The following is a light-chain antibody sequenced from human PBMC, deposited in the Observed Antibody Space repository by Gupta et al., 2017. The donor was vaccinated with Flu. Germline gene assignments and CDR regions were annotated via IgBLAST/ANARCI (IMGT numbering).Light chain of an antibody. CDR1: QSIGGSY. V-gene: IGKV3-20*01. Sequence: ELVLTQSPGTLSLSPGEGATLSCRAGQSIGGSYFAWYQQKPGQAPRLLIYGASNRATGIPDRFSGSGSVTYFTLTISRLEPEDFAVYFCQQYGSSPVTFGQGTRLEIK. J-gene: IGKJ5*01. CDR2: GAS. CDR3: QQYGSSPVT.